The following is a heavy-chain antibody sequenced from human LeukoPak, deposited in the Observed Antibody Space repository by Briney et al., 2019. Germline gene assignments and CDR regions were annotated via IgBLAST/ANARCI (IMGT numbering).Heavy chain of an antibody. V-gene: IGHV3-64*01. J-gene: IGHJ4*02. CDR1: GFTFSSYT. Sequence: PGGSLRLSCAASGFTFSSYTMHWVRQAPGKGLEYVSTFRSNGGSTYYANSVKGRFTISRDNSKNTLYLQMNSLRAEDTAVYYCAKHTAMDTHWGQGTLVTVSS. D-gene: IGHD5-18*01. CDR3: AKHTAMDTH. CDR2: FRSNGGST.